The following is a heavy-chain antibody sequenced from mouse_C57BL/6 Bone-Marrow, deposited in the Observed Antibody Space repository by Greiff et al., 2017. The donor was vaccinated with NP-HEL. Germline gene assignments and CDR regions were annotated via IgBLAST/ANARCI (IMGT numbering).Heavy chain of an antibody. D-gene: IGHD2-12*01. V-gene: IGHV1-54*01. CDR2: INPGSGGT. J-gene: IGHJ3*01. Sequence: VQLQQSGAELVRPGTSVQVSCKASGYAFTNYLIEWVKQRPGQGLEWIGVINPGSGGTNYNEKFKGKATLTADKSSSTAYMQLSSLTSEDSAVYFCARMIRRAWFAYWGQGTLVTVSA. CDR1: GYAFTNYL. CDR3: ARMIRRAWFAY.